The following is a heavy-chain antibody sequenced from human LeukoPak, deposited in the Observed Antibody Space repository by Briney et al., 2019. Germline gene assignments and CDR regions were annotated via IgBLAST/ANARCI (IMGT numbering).Heavy chain of an antibody. CDR1: GGTFNSHV. Sequence: GASVKVSCKASGGTFNSHVISWVRQAPGQGLEWMGRIIPIFGTANYAQKFQGRVTITTDESTSTAYMELSSLRSEDTAVYYCARGRYDSNYGNYWGQGTLVTVSS. CDR3: ARGRYDSNYGNY. J-gene: IGHJ4*02. CDR2: IIPIFGTA. D-gene: IGHD4-11*01. V-gene: IGHV1-69*05.